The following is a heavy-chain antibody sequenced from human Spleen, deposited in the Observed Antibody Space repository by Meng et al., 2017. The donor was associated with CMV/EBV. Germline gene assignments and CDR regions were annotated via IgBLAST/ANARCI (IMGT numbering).Heavy chain of an antibody. CDR1: GGTFRSHA. CDR2: VIPVIGIA. Sequence: SVKVSCKASGGTFRSHAISWVRRAPGQGLEWMGGVIPVIGIANYAQKFQGRVTISADKSTGTAYMELSSLRSEDTALYYCARDARARSSSSRPHHYYAMDVWGQGTTVTVSS. CDR3: ARDARARSSSSRPHHYYAMDV. J-gene: IGHJ6*02. V-gene: IGHV1-69*10. D-gene: IGHD2-2*01.